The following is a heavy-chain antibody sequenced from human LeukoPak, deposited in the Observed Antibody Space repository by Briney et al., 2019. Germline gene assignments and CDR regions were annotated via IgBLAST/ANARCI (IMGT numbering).Heavy chain of an antibody. J-gene: IGHJ4*02. V-gene: IGHV3-23*01. Sequence: PGGSLRLSCAASGFTFSSYAMSWVRQAPGKGLEWVSVISGSGGSTSYADSVKGRFTISRDNSKNTLYLQMSSLRAEDTAVYYCAKGYSSGWYDYWGQGTLVTVSS. D-gene: IGHD6-19*01. CDR3: AKGYSSGWYDY. CDR2: ISGSGGST. CDR1: GFTFSSYA.